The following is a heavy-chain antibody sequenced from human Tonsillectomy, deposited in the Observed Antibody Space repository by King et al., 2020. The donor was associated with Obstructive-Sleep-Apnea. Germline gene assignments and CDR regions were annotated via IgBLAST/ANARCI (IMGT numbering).Heavy chain of an antibody. V-gene: IGHV1-2*02. CDR3: ATSGLTSGSYWAYYFDY. J-gene: IGHJ4*02. D-gene: IGHD1-26*01. CDR2: ISPNSGGT. Sequence: VQLVESGAEVKKPGASVKVSCKASGYTFTDYYMHWVRQAPGQGLEWMGWISPNSGGTNFAQKFQGRVARTRDTSISTAYMEMSRLRSDDTAVYFCATSGLTSGSYWAYYFDYWGQGTLVTVSS. CDR1: GYTFTDYY.